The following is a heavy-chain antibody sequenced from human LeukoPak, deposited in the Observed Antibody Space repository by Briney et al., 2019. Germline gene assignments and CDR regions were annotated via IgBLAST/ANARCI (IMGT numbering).Heavy chain of an antibody. Sequence: SETLSLTCTVSGGSISSYYWSWIRQPPGKGLEWIGYIYYSGSTNYNPSLKSRVTISVDTSKNQFSLKLSSVTAADTAVYYCARGRDSSGLQFDYWGQGTLVTVSS. CDR1: GGSISSYY. V-gene: IGHV4-59*01. CDR2: IYYSGST. D-gene: IGHD3-22*01. CDR3: ARGRDSSGLQFDY. J-gene: IGHJ4*02.